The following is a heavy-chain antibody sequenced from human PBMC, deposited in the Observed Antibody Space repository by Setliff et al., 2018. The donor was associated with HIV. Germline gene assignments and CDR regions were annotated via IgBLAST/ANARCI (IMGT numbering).Heavy chain of an antibody. CDR2: IWYDGSNK. J-gene: IGHJ4*02. D-gene: IGHD6-13*01. CDR1: GFTFSTHA. CDR3: ARALLQQQLPFDY. V-gene: IGHV3-33*01. Sequence: AGGSLRLSCGASGFTFSTHAMHWVRQAPGKALEWVAYIWYDGSNKYYADSVKGRFAISRDNSKNTLYLQMNSLRAEDTAVYYCARALLQQQLPFDYWGQGTLVTVSS.